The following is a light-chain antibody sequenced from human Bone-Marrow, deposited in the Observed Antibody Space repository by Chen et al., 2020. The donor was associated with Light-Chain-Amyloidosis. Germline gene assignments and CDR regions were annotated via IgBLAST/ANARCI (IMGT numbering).Light chain of an antibody. J-gene: IGLJ2*01. CDR1: DLPKKY. Sequence: YELTQPPSVSVSPGQTARITCSGDDLPKKYAYWYQRKPGQAPVLVIHRDTERPSGISERFSGSSSGTTATLTISGVQAEDEADYHCQSADSSGTYEVIFGGGTKLTVL. CDR2: RDT. CDR3: QSADSSGTYEVI. V-gene: IGLV3-25*03.